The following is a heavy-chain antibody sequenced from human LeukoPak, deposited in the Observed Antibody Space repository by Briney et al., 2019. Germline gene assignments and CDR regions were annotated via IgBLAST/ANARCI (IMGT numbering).Heavy chain of an antibody. CDR3: ARGGRILAGSFSPGNHYYYMDV. V-gene: IGHV4-59*01. CDR2: IHHSGST. J-gene: IGHJ6*03. D-gene: IGHD3-9*01. CDR1: GASITNYY. Sequence: SETLSLTCIVSGASITNYYWSWIRQPPGKGLEWIGYIHHSGSTNYNPPLKSRVTISVDTPRNQFSLQLNSVTTTDTAVYYCARGGRILAGSFSPGNHYYYMDVWGTGTTVTISS.